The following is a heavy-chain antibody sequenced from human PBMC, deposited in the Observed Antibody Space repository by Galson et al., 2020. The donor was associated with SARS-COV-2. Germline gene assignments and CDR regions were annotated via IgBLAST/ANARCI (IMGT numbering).Heavy chain of an antibody. CDR3: AKARVPAAGKGFDP. V-gene: IGHV3-23*01. CDR2: ITTSGTST. CDR1: GFTFSSYA. Sequence: TGGSLRLSCAASGFTFSSYAMSWVRQAPGRGLEWVSTITTSGTSTYYADSVKGRFTISRDNSKNTLYLQMNSLRDADTAVYFCAKARVPAAGKGFDPWGQGTLVTVSS. D-gene: IGHD2-2*01. J-gene: IGHJ5*02.